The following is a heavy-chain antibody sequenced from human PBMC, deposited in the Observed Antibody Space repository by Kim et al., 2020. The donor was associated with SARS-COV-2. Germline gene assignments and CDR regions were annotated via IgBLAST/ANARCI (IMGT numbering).Heavy chain of an antibody. J-gene: IGHJ4*02. CDR1: GFTFSSYW. Sequence: GGSLRLSCAASGFTFSSYWMSWVRQAPGKGLEWVANIKQDGSEKYYVDSVKGRFTISRDNAKNSLYLQMNSLRAEDTAVYYCARDSVVVAATGTGFDYWGQGTLVTVSS. CDR2: IKQDGSEK. V-gene: IGHV3-7*01. CDR3: ARDSVVVAATGTGFDY. D-gene: IGHD2-15*01.